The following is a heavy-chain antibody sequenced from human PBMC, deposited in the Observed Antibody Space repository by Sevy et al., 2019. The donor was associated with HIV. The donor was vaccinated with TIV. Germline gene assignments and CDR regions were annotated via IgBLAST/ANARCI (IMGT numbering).Heavy chain of an antibody. J-gene: IGHJ6*02. CDR1: GYTFTSYD. D-gene: IGHD3-10*01. Sequence: ASVKVSCKASGYTFTSYDINWVRQATGQGLEWMGWMNPNRGNTGYARRFQGRVTMTRKNSISTAYMELSSLRSEDTAVYYCVREHRRGSGSYSGDHSYYYYGMDVSGQGTPVTVSS. V-gene: IGHV1-8*01. CDR2: MNPNRGNT. CDR3: VREHRRGSGSYSGDHSYYYYGMDV.